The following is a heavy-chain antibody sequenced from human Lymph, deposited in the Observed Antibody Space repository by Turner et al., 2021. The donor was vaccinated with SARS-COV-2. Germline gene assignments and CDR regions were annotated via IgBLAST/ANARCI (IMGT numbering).Heavy chain of an antibody. CDR3: ARGESIAVAGTQYFDY. J-gene: IGHJ4*02. Sequence: QVHLVQSGAEVKKPGASVKGSCKASGYTFTDYYMHWVRQAPGQGLEWMGWINPNSGGTNYAQKFQGRVTMTRDTSISTAYMELRWLRSDDTAVYFCARGESIAVAGTQYFDYWGQGTLVTVSS. CDR2: INPNSGGT. CDR1: GYTFTDYY. V-gene: IGHV1-2*02. D-gene: IGHD6-19*01.